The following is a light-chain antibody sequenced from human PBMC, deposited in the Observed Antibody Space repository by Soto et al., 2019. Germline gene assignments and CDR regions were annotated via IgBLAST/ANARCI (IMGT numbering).Light chain of an antibody. V-gene: IGKV3D-20*02. CDR1: QTVSNNY. CDR2: DAS. J-gene: IGKJ4*01. CDR3: QQRSNWPPVT. Sequence: EFVLTQSPGTLSLSPGERATLSCRASQTVSNNYLAWYQQKPGQAPRLLIYDASNRASGIPARFSGSGSGTNFTLTISSLDPEDYAVYYCQQRSNWPPVTFGGGTKVDIK.